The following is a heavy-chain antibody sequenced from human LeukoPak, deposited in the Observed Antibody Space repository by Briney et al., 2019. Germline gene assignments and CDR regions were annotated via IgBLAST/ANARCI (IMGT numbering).Heavy chain of an antibody. CDR1: GGSISSYY. V-gene: IGHV4-4*07. CDR3: ARPARRYCTNGVCSDAFDI. CDR2: IYTSGST. Sequence: SETLSLTCTVPGGSISSYYWSWIRQPAGKGLEWIGRIYTSGSTNYNPSLKSRVPMSVDTSKNQFSLKLSSVTAADTAVYYCARPARRYCTNGVCSDAFDIWGQGTMVTVSS. J-gene: IGHJ3*02. D-gene: IGHD2-8*01.